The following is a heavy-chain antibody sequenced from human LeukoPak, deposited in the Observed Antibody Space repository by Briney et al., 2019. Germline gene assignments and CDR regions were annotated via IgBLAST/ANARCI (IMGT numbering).Heavy chain of an antibody. V-gene: IGHV1-2*02. CDR2: INPNSGGT. J-gene: IGHJ4*02. D-gene: IGHD2-2*01. Sequence: ASVTVSCKASGYTFTGYYMHWVRQAPGQGLEWMGWINPNSGGTNYAQKFQGRVTMTRDTSISTAYMELSRLRSDDTAVYYCARVGVVVPADPYFDYWGQGTLVTVSS. CDR3: ARVGVVVPADPYFDY. CDR1: GYTFTGYY.